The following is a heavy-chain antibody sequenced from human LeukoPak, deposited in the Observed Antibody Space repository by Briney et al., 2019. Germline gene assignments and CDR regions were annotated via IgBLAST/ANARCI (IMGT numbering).Heavy chain of an antibody. V-gene: IGHV3-53*01. D-gene: IGHD6-13*01. CDR1: GFTVSSNH. J-gene: IGHJ4*02. CDR3: ARDPTPPSIAAAGSWSAHFDY. Sequence: GGSLRLSCAVSGFTVSSNHMSWVRQAPGKGLEWVSVFYSGGDTHYADSVKGRFTISRDNSKNTLYLQMNSLRAEDTAVYYCARDPTPPSIAAAGSWSAHFDYWGQGTLVTVSS. CDR2: FYSGGDT.